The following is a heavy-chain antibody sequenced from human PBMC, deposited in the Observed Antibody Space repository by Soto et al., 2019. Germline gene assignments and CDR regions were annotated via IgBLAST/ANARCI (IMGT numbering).Heavy chain of an antibody. CDR3: AREPWGYSGSAKHFDY. CDR2: VSYDGSYK. CDR1: GFTFRTFA. Sequence: GGSLRLSCAASGFTFRTFAMHWVRHVPGKGLEWVAVVSYDGSYKSYADSVKGRFTISRDNSKNTLYLQLNSLRADDTAVFYCAREPWGYSGSAKHFDYWGHGTLVTVSS. J-gene: IGHJ4*01. V-gene: IGHV3-30*04. D-gene: IGHD5-12*01.